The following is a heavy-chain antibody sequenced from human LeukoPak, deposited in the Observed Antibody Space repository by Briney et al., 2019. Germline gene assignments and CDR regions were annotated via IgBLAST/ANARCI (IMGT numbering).Heavy chain of an antibody. CDR1: GGSISSYY. Sequence: PSETLSLTCTVSGGSISSYYWSWIRQPPGKGLEWIGYIYYSGSTNYNPSLKSRVTISVDTSKNQFSLKLSSVTAADTAVYYCARDRDYYGSGLDYWGQGTLVTVSS. D-gene: IGHD3-10*01. J-gene: IGHJ4*02. CDR2: IYYSGST. CDR3: ARDRDYYGSGLDY. V-gene: IGHV4-59*01.